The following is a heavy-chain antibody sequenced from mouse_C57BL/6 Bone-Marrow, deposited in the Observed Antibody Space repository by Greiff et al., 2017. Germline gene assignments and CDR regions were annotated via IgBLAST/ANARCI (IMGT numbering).Heavy chain of an antibody. D-gene: IGHD1-1*01. V-gene: IGHV5-9*01. CDR3: SRQVTTVLATKYFDV. Sequence: EVHLVQSGGGLVKPGGSLKLSCAASGFTFSSYTMSWVRQTPEKRLQWVAAISGGGGNTYYPDRLKGRFTISRDNDKNILYLQMSSRRSEDTALYYFSRQVTTVLATKYFDVWGTGTTVTVSS. CDR2: ISGGGGNT. CDR1: GFTFSSYT. J-gene: IGHJ1*03.